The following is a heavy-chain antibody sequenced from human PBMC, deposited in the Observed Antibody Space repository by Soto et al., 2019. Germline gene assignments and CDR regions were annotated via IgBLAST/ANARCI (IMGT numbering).Heavy chain of an antibody. J-gene: IGHJ1*01. CDR3: AKDSRYDSSGYMSPGVGVEYFQH. V-gene: IGHV3-30*18. CDR2: ISYDGSNK. CDR1: GFTFSSYG. D-gene: IGHD3-22*01. Sequence: QVQLVESGGGVVQPGRSLRLSCAASGFTFSSYGMHWVRQAPGKGLEWVAVISYDGSNKYYADSVKGRFTISRDNSKNALYLQMNSLRAEDTAVYYCAKDSRYDSSGYMSPGVGVEYFQHWGQGTLVTVSS.